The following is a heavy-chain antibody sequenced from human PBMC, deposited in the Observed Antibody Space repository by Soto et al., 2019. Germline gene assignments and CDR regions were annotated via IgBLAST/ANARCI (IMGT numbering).Heavy chain of an antibody. J-gene: IGHJ4*02. CDR2: IHHSGST. CDR1: GASISSEQS. Sequence: QMQLQESGPGLVKPSETLSLTCAVSGASISSEQSWGWVRQPPGKGLEWIGEIHHSGSTNNNPSLKSRVTMSVDKSKNQFSLTLSSVTAADTAVYYCARSFGWYAIDQWGQGTLVIVSS. D-gene: IGHD6-19*01. V-gene: IGHV4-4*02. CDR3: ARSFGWYAIDQ.